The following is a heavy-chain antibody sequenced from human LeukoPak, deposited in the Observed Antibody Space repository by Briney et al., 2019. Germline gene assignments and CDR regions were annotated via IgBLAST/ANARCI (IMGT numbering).Heavy chain of an antibody. V-gene: IGHV3-7*01. CDR1: GFTFSHHW. CDR2: IKEDGSEK. CDR3: ARLNWNYADY. J-gene: IGHJ4*02. D-gene: IGHD3-3*01. Sequence: PGGSLRLSCTASGFTFSHHWMTWVRQAPGQGLEWVANIKEDGSEKDYVDSVKGRFTISRDNGKNSLYLQMNSLRGEDTAVYYCARLNWNYADYWGQGTLVTVST.